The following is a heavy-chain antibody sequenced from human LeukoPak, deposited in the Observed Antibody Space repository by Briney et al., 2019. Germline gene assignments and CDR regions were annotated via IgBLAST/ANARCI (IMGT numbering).Heavy chain of an antibody. CDR1: GFTFRSFG. CDR3: ARQIPPILFDY. Sequence: GGALRLSCVVSGFTFRSFGMHWVRQAPGKGLEWVAVISYDGGNKYYADSVKGRLTISRDNSKNTLYLQMNSLKAEATAVYYCARQIPPILFDYWGQGTLVTVSS. CDR2: ISYDGGNK. V-gene: IGHV3-30*03. J-gene: IGHJ4*02. D-gene: IGHD1-14*01.